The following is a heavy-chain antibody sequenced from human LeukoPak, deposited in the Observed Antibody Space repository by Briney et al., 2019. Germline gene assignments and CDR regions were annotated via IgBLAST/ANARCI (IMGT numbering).Heavy chain of an antibody. CDR3: VREPRTRYYFDN. J-gene: IGHJ4*02. D-gene: IGHD1-14*01. Sequence: GGSLRLSCAASGFTFSSYSMNWVRQAPGKGLEWVSAISSSSSYIYYADSVKGRLTISRDNVKNSLYLQMSSRRSEPTTVYYCVREPRTRYYFDNWGREPWSPSPQ. V-gene: IGHV3-21*01. CDR2: ISSSSSYI. CDR1: GFTFSSYS.